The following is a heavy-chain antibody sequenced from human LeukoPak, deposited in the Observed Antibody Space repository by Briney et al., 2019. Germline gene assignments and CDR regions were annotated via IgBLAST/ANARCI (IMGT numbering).Heavy chain of an antibody. J-gene: IGHJ4*02. V-gene: IGHV1-18*01. D-gene: IGHD3-10*01. Sequence: ASVKVSCKASGSTFTSYGISWVRQAPGQGLEWMGWISAYNGNTNYAQKLQGRVTMTTDTSTSTAYMELRSLRSDDTAVYYCASRIVGEDYYGSGSYYPSWGQGTLVTVSS. CDR1: GSTFTSYG. CDR3: ASRIVGEDYYGSGSYYPS. CDR2: ISAYNGNT.